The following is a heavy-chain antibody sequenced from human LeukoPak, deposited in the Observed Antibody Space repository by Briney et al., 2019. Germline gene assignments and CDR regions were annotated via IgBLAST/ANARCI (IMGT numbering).Heavy chain of an antibody. CDR2: IYHSGST. J-gene: IGHJ4*02. CDR1: GGSISSGGYS. CDR3: ARRFGIAAAGGLYFDY. Sequence: SETLSLTCAVSGGSISSGGYSWSWIRQPPGKGPEWIGYIYHSGSTYYNPSLKSRVTISVDRSKNQFSLKLSSVTAADTAVYYCARRFGIAAAGGLYFDYWGQGTLVTVSS. V-gene: IGHV4-30-2*01. D-gene: IGHD6-13*01.